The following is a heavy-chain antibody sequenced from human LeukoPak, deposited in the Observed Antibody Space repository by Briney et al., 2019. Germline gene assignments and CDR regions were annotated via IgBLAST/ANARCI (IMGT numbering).Heavy chain of an antibody. V-gene: IGHV4-31*03. D-gene: IGHD4/OR15-4a*01. J-gene: IGHJ3*02. CDR3: ARTMTMRLGGAFDI. Sequence: PSETLSLTCTVSGGSISISGYYWSWIRQHPGKGLEWIGYIYYSGSTDYNPSLKSRVTISVDTSKNQFSLKLSSVTAADTAVYYCARTMTMRLGGAFDIWGQGTMVTVSS. CDR2: IYYSGST. CDR1: GGSISISGYY.